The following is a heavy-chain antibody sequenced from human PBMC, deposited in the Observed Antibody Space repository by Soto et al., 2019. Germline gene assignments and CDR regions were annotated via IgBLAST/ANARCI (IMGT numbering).Heavy chain of an antibody. J-gene: IGHJ4*02. CDR2: ISDSGGST. CDR1: GFTFSGYA. D-gene: IGHD4-4*01. Sequence: EVQLLESGGGLVQPGGSLRLSCAASGFTFSGYAMSWVRQAPGKGLEWVSGISDSGGSTYYADSVKGRFTISRDNSKNTLYLQMNSLRVEDTAVYYCAIYSPLPLLYWGQGPLVTVSS. CDR3: AIYSPLPLLY. V-gene: IGHV3-23*01.